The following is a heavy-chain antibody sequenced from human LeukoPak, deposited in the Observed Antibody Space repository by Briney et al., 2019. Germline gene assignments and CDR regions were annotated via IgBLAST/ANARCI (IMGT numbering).Heavy chain of an antibody. CDR2: INPNSGGT. V-gene: IGHV1-2*02. D-gene: IGHD2/OR15-2a*01. J-gene: IGHJ1*01. CDR1: GYTFTGYY. Sequence: ASVKVSCKASGYTFTGYYIHWVRQAPGQGLQWMGWINPNSGGTNYIQNFQGRVTMTRGTSISTAYMELGRLRSDDTAVYYCARSTSPHENEYFEHWGQGTLVTVSS. CDR3: ARSTSPHENEYFEH.